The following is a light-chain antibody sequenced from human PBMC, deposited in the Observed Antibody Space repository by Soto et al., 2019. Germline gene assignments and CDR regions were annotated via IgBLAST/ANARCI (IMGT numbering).Light chain of an antibody. CDR1: QGISDD. CDR3: LQDYNYPWT. CDR2: GAS. V-gene: IGKV1-6*01. J-gene: IGKJ1*01. Sequence: AIQMTQSPSSLSASVGDRVSITCRASQGISDDLGWYQQKPGKAPKVLIYGASILQSGVPSRFSGSGSGTDFTLTISSLQPEDFATYYCLQDYNYPWTFGQGTRVEIK.